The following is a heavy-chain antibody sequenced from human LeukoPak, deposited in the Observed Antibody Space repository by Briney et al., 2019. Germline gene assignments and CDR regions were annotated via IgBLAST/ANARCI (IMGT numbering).Heavy chain of an antibody. D-gene: IGHD5-18*01. CDR2: IYTSGST. J-gene: IGHJ6*03. V-gene: IGHV4-61*02. Sequence: NASETLSLTCTVSGGSISSGTYYWSWIRQPAGKGLEWLGRIYTSGSTNYNPSLKSRVTMSVDTSKNQFSLKLSSVTAADTAVYYCAREDQPPLDPYSYGAFGDGDTYYYYYMDVWGKGTTVTVSS. CDR1: GGSISSGTYY. CDR3: AREDQPPLDPYSYGAFGDGDTYYYYYMDV.